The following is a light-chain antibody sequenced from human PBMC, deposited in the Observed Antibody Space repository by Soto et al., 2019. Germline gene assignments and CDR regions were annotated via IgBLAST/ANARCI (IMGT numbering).Light chain of an antibody. CDR1: QRLSASD. J-gene: IGKJ5*01. V-gene: IGKV3-20*01. Sequence: EIVLTQSPGTLSLSPGQRATLSFRASQRLSASDIAWYQQKPGQAPKFLIYGVSSRATGIPDRFSGSGSGTDFTLTISRLEPEDFAVYHCQQYGSSPLITFGQGTLLEIK. CDR2: GVS. CDR3: QQYGSSPLIT.